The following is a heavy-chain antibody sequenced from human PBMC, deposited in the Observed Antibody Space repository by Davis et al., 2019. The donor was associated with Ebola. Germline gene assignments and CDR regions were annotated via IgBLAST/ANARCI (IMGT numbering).Heavy chain of an antibody. CDR2: LNPNSGGT. D-gene: IGHD3-10*01. CDR3: ASGEFVDF. CDR1: GYTFTGQH. J-gene: IGHJ4*02. V-gene: IGHV1-2*02. Sequence: ASVKVSCKASGYTFTGQHMHWVRQAPGQGLEWMGWLNPNSGGTNYAQKFQGRVTMTRDTSTSTVHMDLSSLKSEDTAIYYCASGEFVDFWGQGTLVTVSS.